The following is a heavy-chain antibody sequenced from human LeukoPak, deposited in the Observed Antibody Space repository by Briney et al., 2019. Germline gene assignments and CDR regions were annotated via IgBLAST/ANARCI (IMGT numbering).Heavy chain of an antibody. CDR1: GFTFRSYS. V-gene: IGHV3-21*01. J-gene: IGHJ6*03. CDR2: ISSSSSYI. D-gene: IGHD6-13*01. Sequence: PGGSLRLSCAASGFTFRSYSMNWVRQAPGKGLEWVSSISSSSSYIYYADSVKGRFTISRDNAKNSLYLQMNSLRAEDTAVYYCARWQQPNSYYMDVWGKGTTVTVSS. CDR3: ARWQQPNSYYMDV.